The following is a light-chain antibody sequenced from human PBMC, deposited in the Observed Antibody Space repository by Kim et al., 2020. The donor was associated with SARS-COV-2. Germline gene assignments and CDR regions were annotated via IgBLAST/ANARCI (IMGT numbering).Light chain of an antibody. CDR2: WAS. CDR1: QSVLYSSNNKNY. V-gene: IGKV4-1*01. CDR3: QQYFVTPYT. J-gene: IGKJ2*01. Sequence: DLVMTQSPDSLAVSLGERATINCKSSQSVLYSSNNKNYLAWYQQKPRQPPKLLIYWASTRESGVPDRFSGSGSGTDFTLTISSLQAEDVAVYYCQQYFVTPYTFGQGTKLEI.